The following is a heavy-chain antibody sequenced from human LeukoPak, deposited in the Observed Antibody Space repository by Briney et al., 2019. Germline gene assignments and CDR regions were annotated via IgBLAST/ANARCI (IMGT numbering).Heavy chain of an antibody. J-gene: IGHJ4*02. V-gene: IGHV1-69*05. D-gene: IGHD4-17*01. CDR3: ARALPGDGDLFLDY. CDR1: GGTFSSYA. CDR2: IIPIFGTA. Sequence: ASVKVSCKASGGTFSSYAISWVRQAPGQGLEWMGGIIPIFGTANYAQKFQGRVTITTDESTSTAYMELSSLRSGDTAVYYCARALPGDGDLFLDYWGQGTLVTVSS.